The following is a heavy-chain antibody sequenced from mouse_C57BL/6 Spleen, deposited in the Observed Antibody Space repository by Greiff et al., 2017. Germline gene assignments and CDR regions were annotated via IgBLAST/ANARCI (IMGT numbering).Heavy chain of an antibody. D-gene: IGHD1-1*01. J-gene: IGHJ2*01. Sequence: QVQLQQSGPELVKPGASVKISCKASGYAFSSSWMNWVKQRPGKGLEWIGRIYPGDGDTNYNGKFKGKATLTADKSSSTAYMQLSSLTSEDSAVYSCARYGGTNYFDYWGQGTTLTVSS. CDR2: IYPGDGDT. V-gene: IGHV1-82*01. CDR3: ARYGGTNYFDY. CDR1: GYAFSSSW.